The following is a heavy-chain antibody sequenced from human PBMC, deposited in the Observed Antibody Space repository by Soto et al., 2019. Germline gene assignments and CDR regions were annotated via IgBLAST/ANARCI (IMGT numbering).Heavy chain of an antibody. CDR3: ASPLYSSSWSDAFDI. CDR2: INPNSGGT. J-gene: IGHJ3*02. V-gene: IGHV1-2*04. Sequence: GASVKVSCKASGYTFTGYYMHWVRQAPGQGLEWMGWINPNSGGTNYAQKFQGWVTMTRDTSISTAYMELSRLRSDDTAVYYCASPLYSSSWSDAFDIWGQGTMVTV. CDR1: GYTFTGYY. D-gene: IGHD6-13*01.